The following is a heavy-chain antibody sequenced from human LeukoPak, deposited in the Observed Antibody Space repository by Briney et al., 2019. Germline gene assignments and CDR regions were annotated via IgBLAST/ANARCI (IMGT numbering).Heavy chain of an antibody. CDR2: ISYDGSNK. J-gene: IGHJ5*02. V-gene: IGHV3-30*18. D-gene: IGHD4-23*01. Sequence: PGGSLRLSCAASGFTFSSYGMHWVRQAPGKGLEWVAVISYDGSNKYYADSVKGRFTISRDNSKNTLYLQMNSLRAEDTAVYYCAKDGVYGGNSGPVHPWGQGTLVTVSS. CDR3: AKDGVYGGNSGPVHP. CDR1: GFTFSSYG.